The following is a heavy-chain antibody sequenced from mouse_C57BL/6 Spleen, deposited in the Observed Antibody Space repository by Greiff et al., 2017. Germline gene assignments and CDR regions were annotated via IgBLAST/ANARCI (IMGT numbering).Heavy chain of an antibody. CDR2: INPNNGGT. CDR1: GYTFTDYY. J-gene: IGHJ4*01. D-gene: IGHD1-1*01. V-gene: IGHV1-26*01. Sequence: VQLQQSGPELVKPGASVKISCKASGYTFTDYYMNWVKQSHGKSLEWIGDINPNNGGTSYNQKFKGKATLTVDKSSSTAYMALRSLTSEDSAVYYCARVSYYSLYAMDYGGQGTSVTVSS. CDR3: ARVSYYSLYAMDY.